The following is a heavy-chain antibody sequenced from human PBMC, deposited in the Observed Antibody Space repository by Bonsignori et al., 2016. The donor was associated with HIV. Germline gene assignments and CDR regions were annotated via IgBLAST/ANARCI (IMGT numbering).Heavy chain of an antibody. CDR2: TFHAGNI. J-gene: IGHJ3*01. D-gene: IGHD6-19*01. CDR3: VREPVGWLAFDV. V-gene: IGHV4-4*02. Sequence: QVQLQESGPGLVKPSGTLSLICVVSGDSIINNHWYHWVRQSPGKGLEWIAETFHAGNINYNPSLKSRVTMSMDKSKNQISLKVTSVSAADTAVYYCVREPVGWLAFDVWGRGDSGHRLF. CDR1: GDSIINNHW.